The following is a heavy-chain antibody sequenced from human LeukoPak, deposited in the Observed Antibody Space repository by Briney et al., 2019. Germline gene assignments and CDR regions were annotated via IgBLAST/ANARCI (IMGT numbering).Heavy chain of an antibody. CDR2: IYRGGSK. CDR3: AREDGYSYGYVDWNYYYGMDV. D-gene: IGHD5-18*01. V-gene: IGHV3-53*04. J-gene: IGHJ6*02. Sequence: GGSLRLSCAAYGFTVSSNYMSWVSQDAGKGVEWDSVIYRGGSKYYEDSGRGGFTISRHNSKNTLYLQMNSLRAEDTAVYYCAREDGYSYGYVDWNYYYGMDVWGQGTTVTVSS. CDR1: GFTVSSNY.